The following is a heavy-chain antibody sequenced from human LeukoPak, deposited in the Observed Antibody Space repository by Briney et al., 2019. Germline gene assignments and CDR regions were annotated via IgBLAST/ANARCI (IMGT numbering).Heavy chain of an antibody. CDR3: ARDLGQYYDTSDNWFDP. CDR2: IKQDGSET. D-gene: IGHD3-22*01. CDR1: EFTFSHHW. V-gene: IGHV3-7*01. J-gene: IGHJ5*02. Sequence: PGGSLRLSCAASEFTFSHHWMTWVRQAPGKGLELVANIKQDGSETYYVDSVKGRFTISRDNAKNSLDMQMNSLRVEDTAVYYCARDLGQYYDTSDNWFDPWGQGTLVTVSS.